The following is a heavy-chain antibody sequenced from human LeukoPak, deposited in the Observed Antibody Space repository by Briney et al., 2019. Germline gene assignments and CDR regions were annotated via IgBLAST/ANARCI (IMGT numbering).Heavy chain of an antibody. D-gene: IGHD3-10*01. CDR1: GGSISSSSYY. J-gene: IGHJ5*02. Sequence: PSETLSLTCTVSGGSISSSSYYWSWIRQPPGKGLEWIGYIHDSGSTKYNPSLKSRVTMSVDTSRNHLSLKLTSVTAADTAVYYCARGGSGGDWFDPWGQGTLVTVSS. CDR3: ARGGSGGDWFDP. V-gene: IGHV4-61*01. CDR2: IHDSGST.